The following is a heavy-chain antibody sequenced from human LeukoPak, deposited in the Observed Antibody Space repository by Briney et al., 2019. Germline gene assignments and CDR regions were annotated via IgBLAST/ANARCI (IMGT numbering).Heavy chain of an antibody. J-gene: IGHJ4*02. CDR1: GGTFSSYA. CDR2: IIPILGIA. V-gene: IGHV1-69*04. Sequence: SVKVSCKASGGTFSSYAISWVRQAPGQGLEWMGRIIPILGIANYAQKFQGRVTVTAVKSTSPAYMELSRLRSEDTAVYYSASVVVVPAAFATGLDYWGQGTLVTVSS. CDR3: ASVVVVPAAFATGLDY. D-gene: IGHD2-2*01.